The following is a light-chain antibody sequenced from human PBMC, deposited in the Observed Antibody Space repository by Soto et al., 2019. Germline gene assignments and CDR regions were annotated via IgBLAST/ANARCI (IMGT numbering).Light chain of an antibody. V-gene: IGKV1-5*01. CDR3: QQYNSYPIT. Sequence: IQVTQTHSTLSACVGDRVTITCRASQSVNSWLAWYQQRPGKAPKLLIYDASSLESGVPSRFSGSGSGTEFTLTISSLQPDDFATYYCQQYNSYPITSGQRTRLEI. J-gene: IGKJ5*01. CDR1: QSVNSW. CDR2: DAS.